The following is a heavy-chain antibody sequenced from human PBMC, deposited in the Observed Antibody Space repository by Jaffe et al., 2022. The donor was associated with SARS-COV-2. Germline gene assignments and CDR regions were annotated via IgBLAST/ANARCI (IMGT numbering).Heavy chain of an antibody. CDR1: GFTFSNYW. J-gene: IGHJ3*02. D-gene: IGHD3-16*01. V-gene: IGHV3-74*01. Sequence: EVQLAESGGGLVQPGGSLRLSCAASGFTFSNYWMHWVRQAPGKGLVWVSHINTDGSSTTYADSVKGRFTISRDNAKNTLYLQMNSLRAEETAVYYCARRGITLEAFDIWGQGTMVTVSS. CDR3: ARRGITLEAFDI. CDR2: INTDGSST.